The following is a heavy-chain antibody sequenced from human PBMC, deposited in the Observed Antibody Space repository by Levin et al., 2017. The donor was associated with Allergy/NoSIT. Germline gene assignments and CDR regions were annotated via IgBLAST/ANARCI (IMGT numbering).Heavy chain of an antibody. Sequence: GESLKISCAASGFTFSGSAMHWVRQASGKGLEWVGRIRSKANSYATAYAASVKGRFTISRDDSKNTAYLQMNSLKTEDTAVYYCTRQYELSYYYYGMDVWGQGTTVTVSS. CDR3: TRQYELSYYYYGMDV. CDR2: IRSKANSYAT. V-gene: IGHV3-73*01. J-gene: IGHJ6*02. CDR1: GFTFSGSA. D-gene: IGHD1-7*01.